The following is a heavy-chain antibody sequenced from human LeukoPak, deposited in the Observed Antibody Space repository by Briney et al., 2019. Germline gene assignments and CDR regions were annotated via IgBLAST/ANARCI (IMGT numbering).Heavy chain of an antibody. V-gene: IGHV4-34*01. CDR1: GGSFSDYY. D-gene: IGHD2/OR15-2a*01. J-gene: IGHJ6*04. CDR2: ISHSGTT. Sequence: PSETLSLTCAVYGGSFSDYYWNWIRQPPGKGLEWIGEISHSGTTNYNPSLKSRVTISVDTSKNQFSLRLSSVTAADTAVYYCARGLRLPSRSTPAVPHVWGKGTTVTVSA. CDR3: ARGLRLPSRSTPAVPHV.